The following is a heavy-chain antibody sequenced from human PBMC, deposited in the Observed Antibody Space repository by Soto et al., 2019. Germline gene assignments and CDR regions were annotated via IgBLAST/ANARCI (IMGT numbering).Heavy chain of an antibody. V-gene: IGHV1-8*01. D-gene: IGHD2-8*01. CDR2: TNPHSGNT. CDR1: GYTFTSYD. CDR3: ARAYCTNGVCWVGRRNGMDA. J-gene: IGHJ6*02. Sequence: ASVKVSCKASGYTFTSYDINWVRQATGQGLEWMGWTNPHSGNTGYVQKFQGRVTMTRNTSISTAYMELSSLRSEDTAVYYCARAYCTNGVCWVGRRNGMDAWGQGTTVTVSS.